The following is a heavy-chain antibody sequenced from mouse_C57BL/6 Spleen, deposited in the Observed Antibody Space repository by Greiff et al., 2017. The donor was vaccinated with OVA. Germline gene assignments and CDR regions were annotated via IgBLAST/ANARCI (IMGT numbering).Heavy chain of an antibody. J-gene: IGHJ1*03. CDR1: GYTFTSYW. D-gene: IGHD2-1*01. Sequence: VQLQQPGAELVMPGASVKLSCKASGYTFTSYWMHWVKQRPGQGLEWIGEIDPSDSYTNYNQKFKGKSTLTVDKSSSTAYMQLSSLTSEDSAVYYCARRGGNSYWYFDVWGTGTTVTVSS. CDR3: ARRGGNSYWYFDV. CDR2: IDPSDSYT. V-gene: IGHV1-69*01.